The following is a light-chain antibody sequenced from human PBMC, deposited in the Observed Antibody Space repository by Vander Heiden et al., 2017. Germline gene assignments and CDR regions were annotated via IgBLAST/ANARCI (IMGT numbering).Light chain of an antibody. CDR3: ATWDDSLSHWV. V-gene: IGLV1-44*01. CDR2: DNN. CDR1: SSNIGSNT. J-gene: IGLJ3*02. Sequence: QSVLTQPPSASGTPGQRVIISCSGSSSNIGSNTANWYQHLPGAAPMFLIYDNNQRPSGVPDRFSGSTSGTSASLAISGLQSEDEADYYCATWDDSLSHWVFGGGTKLTVL.